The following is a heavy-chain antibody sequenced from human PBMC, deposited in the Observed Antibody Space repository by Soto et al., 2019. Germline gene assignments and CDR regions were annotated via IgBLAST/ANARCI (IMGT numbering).Heavy chain of an antibody. CDR3: EALSYFTFYY. CDR2: IYYSGST. CDR1: GVSITNNY. D-gene: IGHD1-26*01. J-gene: IGHJ4*02. V-gene: IGHV4-59*01. Sequence: PSETLSLTCTVSGVSITNNYWSWIRQPPGKGLAWIGYIYYSGSTNYNPSLKSRVTISVETSKSQFSLKLISVTAADTDVYYCEALSYFTFYYWGQGTLVTVYS.